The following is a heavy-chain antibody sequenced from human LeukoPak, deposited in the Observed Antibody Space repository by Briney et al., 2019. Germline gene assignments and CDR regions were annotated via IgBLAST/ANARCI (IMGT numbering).Heavy chain of an antibody. CDR3: AKDISXGDRGXXXXDI. J-gene: IGHJ3*02. CDR1: GFTFSSYA. D-gene: IGHD4-17*01. V-gene: IGHV3-9*01. Sequence: GGSLRLSCAASGFTFSSYAMHWVRQAPGKGLEWVSGISWNSGSIGYADSVKGRFTISRDNAKNSLYLQMNSLRAEDTALYYCAKDISXGDRGXXXXDIWGQGTMXTVSS. CDR2: ISWNSGSI.